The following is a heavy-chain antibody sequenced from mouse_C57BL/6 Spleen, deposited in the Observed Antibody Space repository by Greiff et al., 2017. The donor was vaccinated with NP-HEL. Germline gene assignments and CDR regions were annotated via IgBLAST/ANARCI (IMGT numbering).Heavy chain of an antibody. CDR3: ASLYYGSSRYFDV. J-gene: IGHJ1*03. V-gene: IGHV5-6*01. D-gene: IGHD1-1*01. Sequence: EVNVVESGGDLVKPGGSLKLSCAASGFTFSSYGMSWVRQTPDKRLEWVATISSGGSYTYYPDSVKGRFTISRDNAKNTLYLQMSSLKSEDTAMYYCASLYYGSSRYFDVWGTGTTVTVSS. CDR1: GFTFSSYG. CDR2: ISSGGSYT.